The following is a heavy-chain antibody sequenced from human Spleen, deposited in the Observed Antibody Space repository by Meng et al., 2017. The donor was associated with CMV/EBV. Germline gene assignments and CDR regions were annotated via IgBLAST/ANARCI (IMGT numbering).Heavy chain of an antibody. J-gene: IGHJ4*02. CDR2: IIPIFGTA. V-gene: IGHV1-69*05. D-gene: IGHD3-16*01. CDR3: AKYSAVGERLYYFDY. Sequence: SVKVSFKASGGTFSSYAISWVRQAPGQGLEWMGGIIPIFGTANYAQKFQGRVTITTDESTSTAYMELSSLRAEDTAVYYCAKYSAVGERLYYFDYWGQGTLVTVSS. CDR1: GGTFSSYA.